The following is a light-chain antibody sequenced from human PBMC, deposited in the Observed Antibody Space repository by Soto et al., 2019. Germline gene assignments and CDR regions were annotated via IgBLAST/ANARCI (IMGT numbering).Light chain of an antibody. CDR3: QVWEGTSGQCV. V-gene: IGLV3-21*02. CDR2: NDR. CDR1: NIGSKS. J-gene: IGLJ1*01. Sequence: SYELTQPPSVSVAPGQTATITCGGNNIGSKSVHWYQQKAGQAPILVVYNDRDRPSGIPERFSGSNSGNTATLTISRVEAGDEADYSCQVWEGTSGQCVFGTGTKVTVL.